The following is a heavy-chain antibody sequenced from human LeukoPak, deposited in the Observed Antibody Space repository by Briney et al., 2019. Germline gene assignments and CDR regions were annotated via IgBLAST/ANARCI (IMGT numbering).Heavy chain of an antibody. Sequence: GGSLRPSCAASGFTFSSYEMNWVRQAPGTGLEWISYISSSNTLYYADSVKGRFTISRDNANNSLYLQMNSLRAEDTAVYYCARDHYYGSGSFDYWGRGTLVTVSS. V-gene: IGHV3-48*03. J-gene: IGHJ4*02. D-gene: IGHD3-10*01. CDR2: ISSSNTL. CDR3: ARDHYYGSGSFDY. CDR1: GFTFSSYE.